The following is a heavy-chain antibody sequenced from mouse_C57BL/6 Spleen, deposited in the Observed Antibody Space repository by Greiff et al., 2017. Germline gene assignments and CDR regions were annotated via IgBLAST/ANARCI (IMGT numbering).Heavy chain of an antibody. J-gene: IGHJ4*01. CDR3: ARLYYCKLDYYAMDY. CDR2: ISYDGSN. V-gene: IGHV3-6*01. CDR1: GYSITSGYY. Sequence: DVKLQEPGPGLVKPSPSLSLTCSVTGYSITSGYYWNWIRQFPGNKLEWMGYISYDGSNNYNPSLKNRISITRDKSKNQFFLKLNSVTTEDTATYYCARLYYCKLDYYAMDYWGQGTSVTVSA. D-gene: IGHD2-1*01.